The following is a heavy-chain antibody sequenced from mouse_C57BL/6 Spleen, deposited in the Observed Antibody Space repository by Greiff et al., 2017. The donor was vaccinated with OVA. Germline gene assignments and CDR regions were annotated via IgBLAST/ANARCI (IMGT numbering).Heavy chain of an antibody. J-gene: IGHJ2*01. CDR1: GFTFSSYG. D-gene: IGHD2-2*01. V-gene: IGHV5-6*01. Sequence: EVHLVESGGDLVKPGGSLKLSCAASGFTFSSYGMSWVRQTPDKRLEWVATISSGGSYTYYPDSVKGRFTLSRDNATNTLYLKMSSLKSEDTAMYYCAKHKGYDDFDYWGQGTTLTVSS. CDR2: ISSGGSYT. CDR3: AKHKGYDDFDY.